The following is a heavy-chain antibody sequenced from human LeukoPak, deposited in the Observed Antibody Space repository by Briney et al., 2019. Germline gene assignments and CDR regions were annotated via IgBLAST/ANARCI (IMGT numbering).Heavy chain of an antibody. D-gene: IGHD3-16*02. V-gene: IGHV3-53*01. CDR1: GFTVSSNY. J-gene: IGHJ4*02. CDR2: IYSGGST. Sequence: PGGSLRLSCAASGFTVSSNYMSWVRQAPGRGLEWVSVIYSGGSTYYADSVKGRFTISRDNSKNTLYPQMNSLRAEDTAVYYCARERRAYVWGSYRSMDYWGQGTLVTVSS. CDR3: ARERRAYVWGSYRSMDY.